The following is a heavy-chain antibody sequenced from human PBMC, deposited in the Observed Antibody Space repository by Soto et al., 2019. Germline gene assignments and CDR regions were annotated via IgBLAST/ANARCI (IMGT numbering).Heavy chain of an antibody. CDR1: GGSFSGYY. J-gene: IGHJ3*01. Sequence: QVQLQQWGAGLLKPSETLSLTCAVYGGSFSGYYWSWIRQPPGKGLEWIGEINHSGSTNYNPSRQRRVTISVDASENQSSLKLSSVTAADTAVYYCARGEYSGYDHWGQGTMVTVSS. D-gene: IGHD5-12*01. V-gene: IGHV4-34*01. CDR3: ARGEYSGYDH. CDR2: INHSGST.